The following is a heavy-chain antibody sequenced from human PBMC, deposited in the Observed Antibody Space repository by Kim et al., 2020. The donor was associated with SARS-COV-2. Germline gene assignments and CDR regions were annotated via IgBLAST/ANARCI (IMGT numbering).Heavy chain of an antibody. CDR1: GFTFSSYW. CDR2: INSDGSST. CDR3: ARDRGYCSGGSCYDYGMGV. J-gene: IGHJ6*02. Sequence: GGSLRLSCAASGFTFSSYWMHWVRQAPGKGLVWVSRINSDGSSTSYADSVKGRFTISRDNAKNTLYLQMNSLRAEDTAVYYCARDRGYCSGGSCYDYGMGVWGQGTTVTVSS. V-gene: IGHV3-74*01. D-gene: IGHD2-15*01.